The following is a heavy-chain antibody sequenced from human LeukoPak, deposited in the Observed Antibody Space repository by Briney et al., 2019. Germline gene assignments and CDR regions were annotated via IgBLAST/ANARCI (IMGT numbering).Heavy chain of an antibody. CDR2: ISSGSSTI. D-gene: IGHD4-11*01. V-gene: IGHV3-48*02. CDR1: GFTFSSYS. CDR3: ARSNPGDY. Sequence: PGGSLRLSCAASGFTFSSYSMNWVRQAPGKGLEWASYISSGSSTIYYADSVKGRFTVSRDNAENSLYLQMNSLRDEDTAVYYCARSNPGDYWGQGTLVTVSS. J-gene: IGHJ4*02.